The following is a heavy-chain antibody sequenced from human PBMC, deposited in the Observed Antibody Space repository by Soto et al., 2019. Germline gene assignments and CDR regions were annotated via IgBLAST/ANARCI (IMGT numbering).Heavy chain of an antibody. Sequence: AAVKVSCKASGYTFTGYYMHWVRQAPGQGLEWMGWINPNSGGTNYAQKFQGRVTMTRDTSISTAHMELSRLRSDDTAVYYCARGPYYYDSSGPPPFDYWGQGTLVTVSS. J-gene: IGHJ4*02. D-gene: IGHD3-22*01. CDR3: ARGPYYYDSSGPPPFDY. CDR2: INPNSGGT. CDR1: GYTFTGYY. V-gene: IGHV1-2*02.